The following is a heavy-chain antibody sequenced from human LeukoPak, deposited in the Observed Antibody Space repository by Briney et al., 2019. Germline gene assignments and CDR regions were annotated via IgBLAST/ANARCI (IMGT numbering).Heavy chain of an antibody. D-gene: IGHD3-10*01. Sequence: PSETLSLTCAVSGYSISSGYYWGWIRQPPGKGLEWIGSIYHSGTTYYNPSLKSRVTISVDTSKNHFSLKLNSVTAADTAVYYCAIRTSSYYGSDSVGDYWGQGTLVTVSS. CDR2: IYHSGTT. J-gene: IGHJ4*02. CDR1: GYSISSGYY. V-gene: IGHV4-38-2*01. CDR3: AIRTSSYYGSDSVGDY.